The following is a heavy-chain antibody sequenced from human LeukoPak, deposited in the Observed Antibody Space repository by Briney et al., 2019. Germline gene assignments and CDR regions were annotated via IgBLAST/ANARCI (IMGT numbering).Heavy chain of an antibody. D-gene: IGHD3-3*01. J-gene: IGHJ5*02. CDR1: GFTFSSYA. Sequence: GGSLRLSCAASGFTFSSYAMSWVRQAPGKGLEWVSVIYSGGSTFYADSVKGRFTISRDNSKNTLYLQMNSLRAEDTAVYYCARGQGYDFWSGLGYWFDPWGQGTLVTVSS. V-gene: IGHV3-53*01. CDR2: IYSGGST. CDR3: ARGQGYDFWSGLGYWFDP.